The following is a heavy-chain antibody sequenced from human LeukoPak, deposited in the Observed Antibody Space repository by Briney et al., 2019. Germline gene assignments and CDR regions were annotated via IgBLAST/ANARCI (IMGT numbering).Heavy chain of an antibody. J-gene: IGHJ1*01. D-gene: IGHD2-21*02. Sequence: SETLSLTCTVSGGSISSYYWSWFRQPPGKGLEWIGYIYYSGSTNYNPSLKSRVSISVDTSKNHFSLKLSSVTAADTAVYYCARGTGGDPYHFQHWGQGTLVTVSS. CDR2: IYYSGST. CDR3: ARGTGGDPYHFQH. CDR1: GGSISSYY. V-gene: IGHV4-59*01.